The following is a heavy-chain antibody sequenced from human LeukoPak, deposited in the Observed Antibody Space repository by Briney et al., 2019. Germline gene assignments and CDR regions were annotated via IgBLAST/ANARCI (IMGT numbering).Heavy chain of an antibody. J-gene: IGHJ4*02. CDR2: IKQDGSEK. CDR1: GLTFSSYW. D-gene: IGHD1-26*01. Sequence: GGSLRLSCAASGLTFSSYWMSWVRQAPGKGLEWVANIKQDGSEKYYVDSVKGRFTISRDNAKNSLYLQMNSLRAEDTAVYYCARNVGFDYWGQGTLVTVSS. V-gene: IGHV3-7*01. CDR3: ARNVGFDY.